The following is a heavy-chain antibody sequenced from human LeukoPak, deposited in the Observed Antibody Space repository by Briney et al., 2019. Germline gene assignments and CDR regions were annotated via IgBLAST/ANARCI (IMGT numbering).Heavy chain of an antibody. J-gene: IGHJ4*02. CDR3: ARDQEIHYYDSSGYPTFFDY. CDR1: GYTFTSYY. V-gene: IGHV1-46*01. Sequence: ASVKVSCKASGYTFTSYYMHWVRQAPGQGLEWMGIINPSGGSTSYAQKFQGRVTMTRDTSTSTVYMELSSLRSEDTAVYYCARDQEIHYYDSSGYPTFFDYWGQGTLVTVSS. D-gene: IGHD3-22*01. CDR2: INPSGGST.